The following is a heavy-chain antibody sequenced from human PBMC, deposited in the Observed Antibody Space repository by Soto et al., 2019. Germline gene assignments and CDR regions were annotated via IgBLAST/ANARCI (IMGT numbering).Heavy chain of an antibody. Sequence: AGESLKISCKGSGYSFTTYWIGWVRQMPGKGLEWMGIIYPGDSDTRYSPSFQGQVTISADKSISTAYLQWSSLKASDTAMYYCARHGTGIVVVPAATPPRYGMDVWGQGTTVTV. D-gene: IGHD2-2*01. CDR2: IYPGDSDT. CDR1: GYSFTTYW. CDR3: ARHGTGIVVVPAATPPRYGMDV. V-gene: IGHV5-51*01. J-gene: IGHJ6*02.